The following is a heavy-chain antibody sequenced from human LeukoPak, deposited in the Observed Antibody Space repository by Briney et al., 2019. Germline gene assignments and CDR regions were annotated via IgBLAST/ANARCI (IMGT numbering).Heavy chain of an antibody. Sequence: SETLSLTCAVYGGSFSGYCWSWIRQPPGKGLEWIGEINHSGSTNYNPSLKSRVTISVDTSKNQFSLKLSSVTAADTAVYYCATHGGYCSGGSCPKGYYYYMDVWGKGTTVTVSS. D-gene: IGHD2-15*01. V-gene: IGHV4-34*01. CDR1: GGSFSGYC. J-gene: IGHJ6*03. CDR3: ATHGGYCSGGSCPKGYYYYMDV. CDR2: INHSGST.